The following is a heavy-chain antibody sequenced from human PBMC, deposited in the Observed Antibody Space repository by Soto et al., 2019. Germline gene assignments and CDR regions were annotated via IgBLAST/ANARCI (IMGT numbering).Heavy chain of an antibody. CDR2: INPSGGGT. V-gene: IGHV1-46*01. CDR3: ARDGHCSGGSCYPSDY. J-gene: IGHJ4*02. Sequence: QVQLVQSGVEVKNPGASVKVSCKASGYNLSNYYIHWVRQAPGQGLEWMGIINPSGGGTNYAQKFQGRITMTRDTSTSTVYMELRSLRFEDTAVYYCARDGHCSGGSCYPSDYWGQGTLVTVSS. D-gene: IGHD2-15*01. CDR1: GYNLSNYY.